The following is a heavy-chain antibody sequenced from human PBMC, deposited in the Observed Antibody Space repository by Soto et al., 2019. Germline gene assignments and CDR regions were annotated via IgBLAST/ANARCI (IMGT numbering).Heavy chain of an antibody. CDR2: IYYSGTT. D-gene: IGHD3-22*01. V-gene: IGHV4-59*08. CDR1: GGISSHY. J-gene: IGHJ5*02. CDR3: AGVVIGNQYKWFAA. Sequence: SETLSLTCNVSGGISSHYWSWIRQAPGKGLEWIGYIYYSGTTNYHPSFKSRVTISIDTSKDQFSLKLTSVTAADTAVYFCAGVVIGNQYKWFAAWGQGMLVTVSS.